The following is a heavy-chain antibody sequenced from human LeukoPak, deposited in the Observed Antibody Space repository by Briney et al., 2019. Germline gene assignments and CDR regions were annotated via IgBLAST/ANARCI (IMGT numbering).Heavy chain of an antibody. CDR1: GGSFSGYY. Sequence: SETLSLTCAVYGGSFSGYYWSWIRQPPGKGLEWTGEINHSGSTNSNPSLKSRVTISVDTSKNQFSPRLSSVTAADTAVYYCARLQYCSGTSCYWFDPWGQGTLVTVSS. CDR2: INHSGST. CDR3: ARLQYCSGTSCYWFDP. D-gene: IGHD2-2*01. V-gene: IGHV4-34*01. J-gene: IGHJ5*02.